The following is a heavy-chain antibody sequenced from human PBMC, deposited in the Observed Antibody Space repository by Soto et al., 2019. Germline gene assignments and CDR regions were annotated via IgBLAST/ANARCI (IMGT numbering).Heavy chain of an antibody. J-gene: IGHJ6*02. CDR2: ISYDGSNK. V-gene: IGHV3-30*18. CDR3: AKDALARLHYHGMDV. D-gene: IGHD5-12*01. Sequence: GGSLRLSCAASGFTFSSYGMHWVRQAPGKGLEWVAVISYDGSNKYYADSVKGRFTISRDNSKNTLYLQMNSLRAEDTAVYYCAKDALARLHYHGMDVWGQGTTVTVSS. CDR1: GFTFSSYG.